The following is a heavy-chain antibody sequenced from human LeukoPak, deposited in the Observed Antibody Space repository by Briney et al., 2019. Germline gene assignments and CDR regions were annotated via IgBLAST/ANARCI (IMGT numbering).Heavy chain of an antibody. CDR2: MNPDSGGT. CDR3: TTRGGDTLMRTEAFDY. D-gene: IGHD3-16*01. V-gene: IGHV1-2*02. J-gene: IGHJ4*02. Sequence: ASVKVSCKASGYTFTDYYIHGVRQAPGEGLEWMGWMNPDSGGTNYAQKVKGRVTMTRDTSINTAYMDLRRLTSDDTAIYYCTTRGGDTLMRTEAFDYWGLGTLVTVSS. CDR1: GYTFTDYY.